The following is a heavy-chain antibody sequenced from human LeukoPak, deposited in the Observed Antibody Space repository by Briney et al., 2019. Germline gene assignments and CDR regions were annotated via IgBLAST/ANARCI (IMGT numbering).Heavy chain of an antibody. Sequence: SETLSLTCTVSGGSISSSSYYWGWIRQPPGKGLEWIGSIYYSGSTYYNPSLKSRVTISVDTSKNQFSLKVTSVTAADTAVYYCAKIGGYMVRGVENWFDPWGQGTLVTVSS. D-gene: IGHD3-10*01. J-gene: IGHJ5*02. CDR2: IYYSGST. V-gene: IGHV4-39*01. CDR1: GGSISSSSYY. CDR3: AKIGGYMVRGVENWFDP.